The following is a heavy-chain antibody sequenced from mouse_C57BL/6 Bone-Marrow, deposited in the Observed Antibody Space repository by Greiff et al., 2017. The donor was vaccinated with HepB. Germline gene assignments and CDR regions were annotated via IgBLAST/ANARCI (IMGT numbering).Heavy chain of an antibody. D-gene: IGHD1-1*01. CDR2: ISSGGSYT. Sequence: EVQRVESGGDLVKPGGSLKLSCAASVFTFSSYGMSWVRQTPDKRLEWVATISSGGSYTYYPDSVKGRFTISRDNAKNTLCLQMRSRKSEDTAMYYCARHARYYGRSYWYFDVWGTGTTVTVSS. CDR3: ARHARYYGRSYWYFDV. CDR1: VFTFSSYG. V-gene: IGHV5-6*01. J-gene: IGHJ1*03.